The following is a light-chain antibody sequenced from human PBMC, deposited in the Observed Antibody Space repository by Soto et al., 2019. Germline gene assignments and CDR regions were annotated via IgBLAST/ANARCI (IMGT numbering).Light chain of an antibody. CDR1: SSDVGGYNY. V-gene: IGLV2-14*01. Sequence: SALTQPASVSGSPGQSITISCTGTSSDVGGYNYVSWYQQHPGKAPKLMIYEGNDRSSGVSNRFSGSKSGNTASLTISGLQAEDEADYYSSSYTSSSTLIFGGGTKVTVL. J-gene: IGLJ2*01. CDR2: EGN. CDR3: SSYTSSSTLI.